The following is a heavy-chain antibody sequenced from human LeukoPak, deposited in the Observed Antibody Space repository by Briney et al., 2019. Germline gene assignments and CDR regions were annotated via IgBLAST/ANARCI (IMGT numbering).Heavy chain of an antibody. CDR1: GFTFDDYA. D-gene: IGHD3-3*01. CDR2: ISWNSGSI. V-gene: IGHV3-9*01. Sequence: GRSLRLSCAASGFTFDDYAMHWVRQAPGKGLEWVSGISWNSGSIGYADSVKGRFTISRDNAKNSLYLQMNSLRAEDTALYYCAKDIGEYYDFWSGYYKRYYYYGMDVWGQGTTVTVSS. J-gene: IGHJ6*02. CDR3: AKDIGEYYDFWSGYYKRYYYYGMDV.